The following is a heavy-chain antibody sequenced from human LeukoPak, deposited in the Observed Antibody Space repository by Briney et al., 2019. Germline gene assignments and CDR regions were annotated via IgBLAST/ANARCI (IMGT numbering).Heavy chain of an antibody. J-gene: IGHJ3*01. D-gene: IGHD3-16*01. CDR2: IKQDGSEI. V-gene: IGHV3-7*01. CDR1: GFTFSSYW. Sequence: PGGSLRLSCAASGFTFSSYWMSWVRQAPGKGLEWVANIKQDGSEIHYVDSVKGRFTISRDNAKNSLYLQMNSLRAEDTALYYCARPAYTAAYDLWGQGTMVTVSS. CDR3: ARPAYTAAYDL.